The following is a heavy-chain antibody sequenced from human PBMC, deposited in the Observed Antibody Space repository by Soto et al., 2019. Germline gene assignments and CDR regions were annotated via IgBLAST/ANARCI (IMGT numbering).Heavy chain of an antibody. J-gene: IGHJ4*02. CDR2: ISGNSATI. Sequence: PGGSLRLSCAGSGFTFSSHSLNWVRQAPGKGLEWLSYISGNSATIYYAGSVKGRFTISRDNAKNTLYLQMNSLRVDDTAVYYCAKAAYTLPTDYWGQGALVTVSS. V-gene: IGHV3-48*01. CDR1: GFTFSSHS. CDR3: AKAAYTLPTDY. D-gene: IGHD2-2*02.